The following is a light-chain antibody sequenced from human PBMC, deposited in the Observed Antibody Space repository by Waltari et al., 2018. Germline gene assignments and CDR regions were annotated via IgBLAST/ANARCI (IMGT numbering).Light chain of an antibody. J-gene: IGKJ4*01. V-gene: IGKV3-11*01. CDR1: QSVSSY. CDR3: QQRSNWPPALT. Sequence: EIVLTQSPVTLSLSPGERATLSCRASQSVSSYLTWYQQKPGQAPRLLIYDASNRATGIPARCRGSGSGTDFTLTISSLEPEDFAVYYCQQRSNWPPALTFGGGTKVEVK. CDR2: DAS.